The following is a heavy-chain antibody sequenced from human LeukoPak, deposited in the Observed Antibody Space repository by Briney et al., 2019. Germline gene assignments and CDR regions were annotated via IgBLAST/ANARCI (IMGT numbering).Heavy chain of an antibody. J-gene: IGHJ6*02. CDR3: AKVVPPEYFESNYYGMDV. CDR2: ISYDGSNK. V-gene: IGHV3-30*18. CDR1: GFTFSSYG. Sequence: PGGSLRLSCAASGFTFSSYGMHWVRQAPGKGLEWVAVISYDGSNKYYADSVKGRFTISRDNSKNTLYLQMNSLRAEDTAVYYCAKVVPPEYFESNYYGMDVWGQGTTVTVSS. D-gene: IGHD3-9*01.